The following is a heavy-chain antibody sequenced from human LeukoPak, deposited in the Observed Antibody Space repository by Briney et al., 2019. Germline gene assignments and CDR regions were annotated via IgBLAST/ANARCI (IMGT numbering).Heavy chain of an antibody. V-gene: IGHV1-8*01. CDR2: MNPNSGNT. D-gene: IGHD3-22*01. Sequence: ASVKVSCKASGGTFSRYAISWVRQAPGQGLEWMGWMNPNSGNTGYAQKFQGRVTMTRDMSTSTVYMELSSLRSDDTAVYYCARANFPYYYDSSGLNAFDIWGQGTMVTVSS. J-gene: IGHJ3*02. CDR3: ARANFPYYYDSSGLNAFDI. CDR1: GGTFSRYA.